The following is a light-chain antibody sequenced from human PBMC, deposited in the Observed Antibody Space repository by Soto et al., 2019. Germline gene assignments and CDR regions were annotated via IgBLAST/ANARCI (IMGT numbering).Light chain of an antibody. Sequence: EIVLTQSPGTLSLSPGERATLSCRASQSVTSNYLAWYQQKPGQAPRLLIYDTSSRATGNPDRFSGSGSGTDFTLTITRLEPEDFAVYYCQHYGRSPGLFTFGPGTKVDFK. CDR3: QHYGRSPGLFT. CDR2: DTS. V-gene: IGKV3-20*01. CDR1: QSVTSNY. J-gene: IGKJ3*01.